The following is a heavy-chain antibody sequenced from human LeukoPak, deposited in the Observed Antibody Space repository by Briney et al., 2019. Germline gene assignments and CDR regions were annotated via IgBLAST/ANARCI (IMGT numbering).Heavy chain of an antibody. CDR1: GYTFTSYA. D-gene: IGHD6-19*01. CDR3: ARAGVGWYADDNWFDP. J-gene: IGHJ5*02. V-gene: IGHV1-3*01. CDR2: INAGNGNT. Sequence: ASVKVSCKASGYTFTSYAMHWVRQAPGQRLEWMGWINAGNGNTKYSQKFQGRVTITRDTSASTAYMELSSLRSEDTAVYYCARAGVGWYADDNWFDPWGQGTLVTVSS.